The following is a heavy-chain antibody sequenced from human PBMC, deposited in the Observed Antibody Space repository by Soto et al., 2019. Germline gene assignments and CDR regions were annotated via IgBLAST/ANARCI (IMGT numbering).Heavy chain of an antibody. Sequence: QVQLQESGPGRVKPSQTLSLSCTVSGDSMSWGDYSWSWIRLPPGTGLEWIGFVYHTGSTYYSPSLKGRVDISVDTSKNQFSLKLNSVTAADTAVYYCSRDPLYDYDDISHVFDMWGQGTMVTVSS. D-gene: IGHD3-22*01. J-gene: IGHJ3*02. V-gene: IGHV4-30-4*01. CDR3: SRDPLYDYDDISHVFDM. CDR2: VYHTGST. CDR1: GDSMSWGDYS.